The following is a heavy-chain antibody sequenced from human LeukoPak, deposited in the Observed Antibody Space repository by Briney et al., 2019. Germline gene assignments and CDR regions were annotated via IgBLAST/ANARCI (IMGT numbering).Heavy chain of an antibody. CDR3: ARHYGSLFDY. CDR2: IDPSDSYT. J-gene: IGHJ4*02. V-gene: IGHV5-10-1*01. Sequence: GESLRISCQGSGSSFTTYWISWVRQMPGKGLEWMGRIDPSDSYTKYSPSFQGHVTISADKSISTAYLQWSSLKASDSAMYYCARHYGSLFDYWGQGTLVTVSS. D-gene: IGHD3-10*01. CDR1: GSSFTTYW.